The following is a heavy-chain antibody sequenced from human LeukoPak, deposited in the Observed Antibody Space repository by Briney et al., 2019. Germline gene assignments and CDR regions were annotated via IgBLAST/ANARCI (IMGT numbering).Heavy chain of an antibody. CDR2: ISAYNGHT. CDR3: ARDLFYSDSSAST. CDR1: GYTFSNYG. D-gene: IGHD3-22*01. J-gene: IGHJ4*02. Sequence: ASVKVSCKASGYTFSNYGLSWVRQAPGQGLEWMGWISAYNGHTNYAQKFQGRVTMTTGTSASTAYMDLTSLRSDDTAVYYCARDLFYSDSSASTWGQGTLVTVSS. V-gene: IGHV1-18*01.